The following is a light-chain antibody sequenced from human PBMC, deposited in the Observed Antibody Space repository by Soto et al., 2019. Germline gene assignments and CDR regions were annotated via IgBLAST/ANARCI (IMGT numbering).Light chain of an antibody. CDR2: QAY. J-gene: IGKJ2*01. CDR3: QQYKSYPYT. CDR1: QSISRW. Sequence: DIQMTQSPSTLYASVGDRVTITCRASQSISRWVTWYQQKPGKAPKLLIYQAYSLESGFPSRFSGSGSGTEFRLTYSSLQQEDFATYYSQQYKSYPYTFGKGTKIES. V-gene: IGKV1-5*03.